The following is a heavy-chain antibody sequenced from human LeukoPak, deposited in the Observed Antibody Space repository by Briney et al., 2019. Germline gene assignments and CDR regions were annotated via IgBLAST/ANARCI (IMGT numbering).Heavy chain of an antibody. Sequence: SETLSLTCTVSGGSMSSYCWSWIRQPPGKGLEWIGYIYYSGSTNCNPSLKSRVTISVDTSKNQFSLKLSSVTAADTAVYYCARFYDSSGYYSNWFDPWGQGTLVTVSS. CDR1: GGSMSSYC. CDR2: IYYSGST. V-gene: IGHV4-59*01. CDR3: ARFYDSSGYYSNWFDP. J-gene: IGHJ5*02. D-gene: IGHD3-22*01.